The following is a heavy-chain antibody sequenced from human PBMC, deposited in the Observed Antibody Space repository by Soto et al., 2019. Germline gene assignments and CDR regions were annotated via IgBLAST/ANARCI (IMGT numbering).Heavy chain of an antibody. D-gene: IGHD4-17*01. Sequence: PTLVNPTETLTLTCSVSGFSLTNGRMGVSWIRQPPGKALEWLAHFFSDAERSYSTSMQSRLNMYKDSSGSQVVLTMTNMAPADTATYFCSRMDGDYNYYGLDVWGHGIAVTVSS. V-gene: IGHV2-26*01. CDR1: GFSLTNGRMG. CDR3: SRMDGDYNYYGLDV. J-gene: IGHJ6*02. CDR2: FFSDAER.